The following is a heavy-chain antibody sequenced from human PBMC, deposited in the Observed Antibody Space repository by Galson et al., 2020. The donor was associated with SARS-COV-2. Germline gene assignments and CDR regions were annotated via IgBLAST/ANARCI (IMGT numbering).Heavy chain of an antibody. J-gene: IGHJ4*02. CDR2: NSAYNGNT. CDR3: ARVSIVVVVAATLDY. CDR1: GYTFSTYG. V-gene: IGHV1-18*01. D-gene: IGHD2-15*01. Sequence: ASVKVSCKASGYTFSTYGISWVRQAPGQGLEWMGWNSAYNGNTNYAQKLQGRVTMTTDTSTSTAYMELRSLRSDDTAVYYCARVSIVVVVAATLDYWGQGTLVTVS.